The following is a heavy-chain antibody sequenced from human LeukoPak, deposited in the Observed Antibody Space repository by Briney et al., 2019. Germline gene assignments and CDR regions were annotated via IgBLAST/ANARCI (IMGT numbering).Heavy chain of an antibody. V-gene: IGHV4-59*01. CDR1: GGSLSSYY. D-gene: IGHD3-3*01. J-gene: IGHJ5*02. Sequence: SETLSLTCTVSGGSLSSYYWSWVRQPPGKGLEWIGYIYYSGSTNYNPSLKSRVTISVDTSKNQFSLKLSSVTAADTAVYYCARAPYAYDFWSGYYFEWFDPWGQGTLVTVSS. CDR3: ARAPYAYDFWSGYYFEWFDP. CDR2: IYYSGST.